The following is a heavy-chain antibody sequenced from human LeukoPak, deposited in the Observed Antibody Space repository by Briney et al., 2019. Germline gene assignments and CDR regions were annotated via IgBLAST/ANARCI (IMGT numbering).Heavy chain of an antibody. Sequence: PGGSLRLSCVGSGFTFSNYEMNWVRQARGKGLEWVSYISNSGSTIYYADSVKGRFTISRDNAKNSLYLQMNSLRPEDTAVYYCARSTYYSDSSPYPFHYWGQGTLVTVSS. V-gene: IGHV3-48*03. CDR1: GFTFSNYE. CDR2: ISNSGSTI. J-gene: IGHJ1*01. CDR3: ARSTYYSDSSPYPFHY. D-gene: IGHD3-22*01.